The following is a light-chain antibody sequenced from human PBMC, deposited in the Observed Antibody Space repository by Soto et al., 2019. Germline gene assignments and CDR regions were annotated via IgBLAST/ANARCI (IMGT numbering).Light chain of an antibody. CDR2: GAS. Sequence: EIVFTQSPCTLSLSPGERATLSCRASQSVSSNLAWCQQKHGQAPRLLIYGASTRATGIPARFSGSGSGTDFTLTISSLQPEDFATYYCQQSYSTPWTFGQGTKVDIK. J-gene: IGKJ1*01. V-gene: IGKV3-15*01. CDR1: QSVSSN. CDR3: QQSYSTPWT.